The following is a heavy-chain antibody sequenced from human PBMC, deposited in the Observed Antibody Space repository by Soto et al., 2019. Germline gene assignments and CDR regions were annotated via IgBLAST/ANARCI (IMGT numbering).Heavy chain of an antibody. V-gene: IGHV3-21*01. D-gene: IGHD2-2*01. J-gene: IGHJ6*03. CDR2: ISSSSSYI. Sequence: GGSLRLSCAASGFTFSSYSMNWVRQAPGKGLEWVSSISSSSSYIYYADSVEGRFTISRDNAKNSLYLQMNSLRAEDTAVYYCARDFRYCSSTSCYSSYYYYYYMDVWGKGTTVTVSS. CDR1: GFTFSSYS. CDR3: ARDFRYCSSTSCYSSYYYYYYMDV.